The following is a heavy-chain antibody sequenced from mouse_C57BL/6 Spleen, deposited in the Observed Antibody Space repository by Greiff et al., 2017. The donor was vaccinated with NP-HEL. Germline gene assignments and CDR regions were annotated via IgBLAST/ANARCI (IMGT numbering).Heavy chain of an antibody. CDR2: ISYDGSN. CDR3: AKEGDYGGY. J-gene: IGHJ3*01. V-gene: IGHV3-6*01. D-gene: IGHD2-4*01. Sequence: EVQRVESGPGLVKPSQSLSLTCSVTGYSITSGYYWNWIRQFPGNKLEWMGYISYDGSNNYNPSLKNRISITRDTSKNQFFLKLNSVTTEDTATYYCAKEGDYGGYWGQGTLVTVSA. CDR1: GYSITSGYY.